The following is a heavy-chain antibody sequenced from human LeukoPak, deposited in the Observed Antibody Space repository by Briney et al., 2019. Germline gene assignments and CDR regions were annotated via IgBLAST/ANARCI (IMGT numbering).Heavy chain of an antibody. CDR1: GGSINSGSYY. V-gene: IGHV4-61*02. J-gene: IGHJ6*02. Sequence: PSQTLSLTCTVSGGSINSGSYYGSWIRLPAGKGLEWIGRIYTSGSTNYNPSLKSRVTISVDTSKNQFSLKLSSVTAADTAVYYCAREFDYVWGTYGMDVWGQGTTVTVSS. D-gene: IGHD3-16*01. CDR2: IYTSGST. CDR3: AREFDYVWGTYGMDV.